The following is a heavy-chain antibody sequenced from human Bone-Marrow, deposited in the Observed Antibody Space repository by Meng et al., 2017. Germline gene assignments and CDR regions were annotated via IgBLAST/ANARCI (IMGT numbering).Heavy chain of an antibody. D-gene: IGHD4-11*01. Sequence: QVQLQQWGAGLLKSSETLSLTCVVSGGSFSDYYWSWIRQPPGKGLEWIGEINDSGSTNYNPSLESRATISVDTSQNNLSLKLSSVTAADSAVYYCARGPTTMAHDFDYWGQGTLVTVSS. CDR3: ARGPTTMAHDFDY. J-gene: IGHJ4*02. V-gene: IGHV4-34*01. CDR2: INDSGST. CDR1: GGSFSDYY.